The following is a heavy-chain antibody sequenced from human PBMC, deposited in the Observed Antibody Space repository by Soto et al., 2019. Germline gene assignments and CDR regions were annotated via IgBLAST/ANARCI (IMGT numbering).Heavy chain of an antibody. J-gene: IGHJ5*02. CDR1: VGFISSSSYY. CDR3: ATNSFDP. CDR2: IYYSGST. Sequence: SEALSLTCTVSVGFISSSSYYWGWIRQPPGKGLEWIGSIYYSGSTYYNPSLKSRVTISVDTSKNQFSLRLSSVTAADTAVYYCATNSFDPWGQGTLVTVSS. V-gene: IGHV4-39*01.